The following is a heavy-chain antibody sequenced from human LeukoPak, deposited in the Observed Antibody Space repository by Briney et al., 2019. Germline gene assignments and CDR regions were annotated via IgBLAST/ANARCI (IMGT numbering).Heavy chain of an antibody. CDR2: IYYSGST. V-gene: IGHV4-59*01. Sequence: SETLSLTCTVSGGSISSYYWSWIRQPPGKGLEWIGYIYYSGSTNYNPSLKSRVTVSVDTSKNQFSLKLSSVTAADTAVYYCARDAGSPPPLYYYYGMDVWGQGTTVTVSS. CDR1: GGSISSYY. J-gene: IGHJ6*02. D-gene: IGHD1-26*01. CDR3: ARDAGSPPPLYYYYGMDV.